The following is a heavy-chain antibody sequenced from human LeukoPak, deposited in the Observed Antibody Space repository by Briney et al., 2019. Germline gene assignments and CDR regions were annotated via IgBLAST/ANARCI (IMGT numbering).Heavy chain of an antibody. CDR3: AIHLGTSNENYYAEYFQY. CDR2: ISYDGSNK. D-gene: IGHD1-26*01. Sequence: GRSLRLSCAASGFTFSSYAMHWVRQAPGKGLEWVAVISYDGSNKHHADSVKGRFTISRDNSKNTLYLQMNSLRAEDTAVYYCAIHLGTSNENYYAEYFQYWGQGTLVTVSS. CDR1: GFTFSSYA. V-gene: IGHV3-30-3*01. J-gene: IGHJ1*01.